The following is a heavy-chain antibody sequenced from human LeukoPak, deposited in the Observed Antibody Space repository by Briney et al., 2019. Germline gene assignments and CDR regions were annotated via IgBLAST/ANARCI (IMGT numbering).Heavy chain of an antibody. CDR2: IYYSGST. CDR1: GGSISPYY. D-gene: IGHD1-26*01. J-gene: IGHJ3*02. V-gene: IGHV4-59*01. Sequence: SETLSLTCTVSGGSISPYYWSWIRQPPGKGLEWIGYIYYSGSTNYNPSLKSRVTISVDTSKNQFSLKLSSVTAADTAVYYCAREIIVGATSWENRDAFDIWGQGTMVTVSS. CDR3: AREIIVGATSWENRDAFDI.